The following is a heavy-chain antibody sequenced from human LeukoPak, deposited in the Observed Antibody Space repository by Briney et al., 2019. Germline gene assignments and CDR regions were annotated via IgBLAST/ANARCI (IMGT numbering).Heavy chain of an antibody. CDR3: ARLRRTSDSSGYYYYYDY. J-gene: IGHJ4*02. V-gene: IGHV3-21*01. CDR1: GLAFSSFS. Sequence: GGSLRLSCAASGLAFSSFSFNWIRQAPGKGLEWVSPINPNSSYINYADSVRGRFTISRENAKNSLYLQMNSLRAEDTAVYYCARLRRTSDSSGYYYYYDYWGQGTLVTVSS. D-gene: IGHD3-22*01. CDR2: INPNSSYI.